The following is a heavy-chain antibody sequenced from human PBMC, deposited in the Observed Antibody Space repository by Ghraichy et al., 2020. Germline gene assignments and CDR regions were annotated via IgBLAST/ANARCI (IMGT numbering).Heavy chain of an antibody. Sequence: SETLSLTCAVYGGSFSGYYWSWIRQPPGKGLEWIGEINHSGSTNYNPSLKSRVTISVDTSKNQFSLKLSSVTAADTAVYYCARGRWAAAGPKRRSYFDYWGQGTLVTVSS. CDR1: GGSFSGYY. CDR3: ARGRWAAAGPKRRSYFDY. CDR2: INHSGST. V-gene: IGHV4-34*01. J-gene: IGHJ4*02. D-gene: IGHD6-13*01.